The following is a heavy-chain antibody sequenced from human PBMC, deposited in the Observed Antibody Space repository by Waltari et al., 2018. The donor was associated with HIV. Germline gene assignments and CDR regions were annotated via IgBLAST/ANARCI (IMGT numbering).Heavy chain of an antibody. D-gene: IGHD3-10*01. J-gene: IGHJ4*02. Sequence: QVRLVESGGGVAQPGTSLRLSCLAPGFTLSSYGVHWVRQDPGEGLGWVAFTSCDGRTTYSITAVKGRFTGSRENSKNTLYLQMSSRRVEDTCVYYCARELSYGTTWPSYWGQGALVTVSS. V-gene: IGHV3-30*03. CDR3: ARELSYGTTWPSY. CDR2: TSCDGRTT. CDR1: GFTLSSYG.